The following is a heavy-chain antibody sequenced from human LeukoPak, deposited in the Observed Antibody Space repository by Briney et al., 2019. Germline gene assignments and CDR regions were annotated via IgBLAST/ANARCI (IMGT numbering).Heavy chain of an antibody. Sequence: SETLSLTCTVSGGSIRSYYWSWIRQPPGKRLEWIGYIYYSGSTNYNPSLKSRVTISEDTSKNQFSLKLSSVTSADTAVYYCAGVVEVPAATGLWFDPWGQGTLVTVSS. CDR3: AGVVEVPAATGLWFDP. V-gene: IGHV4-59*01. CDR1: GGSIRSYY. D-gene: IGHD2-2*01. CDR2: IYYSGST. J-gene: IGHJ5*02.